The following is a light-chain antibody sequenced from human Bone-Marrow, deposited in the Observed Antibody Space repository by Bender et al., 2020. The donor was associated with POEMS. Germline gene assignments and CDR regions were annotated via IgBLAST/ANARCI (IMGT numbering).Light chain of an antibody. CDR1: SGDIGNYDY. J-gene: IGLJ3*02. CDR3: CSYARTSTWV. Sequence: QSALTQPPSASGSPGQSVTISCTGTSGDIGNYDYVSWYQQYPGKAPKLMIYEGSKRPSGVSSRFSGSKSGNTASLTISGLQAEDEADYYCCSYARTSTWVFGGGTKVTVL. V-gene: IGLV2-23*01. CDR2: EGS.